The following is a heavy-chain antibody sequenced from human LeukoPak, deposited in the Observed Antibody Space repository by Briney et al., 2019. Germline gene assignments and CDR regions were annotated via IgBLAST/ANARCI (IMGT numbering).Heavy chain of an antibody. V-gene: IGHV3-30*03. CDR2: MSYYGNKE. CDR1: GLRFSNFG. D-gene: IGHD1-26*01. CDR3: ARELGAYRGNYCLLDL. J-gene: IGHJ5*02. Sequence: GKSLRLSCAASGLRFSNFGMHWVRQAPGKGLEWVSVMSYYGNKEDYAGSVRGRSTISRDDSKNTLYLQMNSLMPEDTAVYYCARELGAYRGNYCLLDLWGQGILVTVSS.